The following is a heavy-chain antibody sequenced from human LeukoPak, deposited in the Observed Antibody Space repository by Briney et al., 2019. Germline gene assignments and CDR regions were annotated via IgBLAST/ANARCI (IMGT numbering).Heavy chain of an antibody. D-gene: IGHD5-18*01. J-gene: IGHJ6*03. CDR3: ARGATAMVRFYYYYMDV. CDR1: GFTFSSYP. Sequence: GGSLRLSCAASGFTFSSYPMHWVRQAPGKGLEWVAVISYDGSNKYYADSVKGRFTISRDNSKNTLYLQMNSLRAEDTAVYYCARGATAMVRFYYYYMDVWGKGTTVTVSS. V-gene: IGHV3-30*04. CDR2: ISYDGSNK.